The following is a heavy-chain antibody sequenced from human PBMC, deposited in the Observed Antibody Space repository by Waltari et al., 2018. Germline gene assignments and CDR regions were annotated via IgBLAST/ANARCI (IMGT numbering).Heavy chain of an antibody. CDR2: INAGNGNT. V-gene: IGHV1-3*01. D-gene: IGHD6-6*01. CDR3: AREEGGFEYSSSSGVAGIDP. J-gene: IGHJ5*02. Sequence: QVQLVQSGAEVQKPGASLKVSCKASGSTFTSYAMLWVHQHPGQSSEWMGWINAGNGNTKYSQKFQGRVTITRDTSASTAYMELSSLRSEDTAVYYCAREEGGFEYSSSSGVAGIDPWGQGTLVTVSS. CDR1: GSTFTSYA.